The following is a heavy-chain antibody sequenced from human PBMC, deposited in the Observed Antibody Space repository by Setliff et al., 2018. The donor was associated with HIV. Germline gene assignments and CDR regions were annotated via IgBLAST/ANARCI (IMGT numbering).Heavy chain of an antibody. CDR2: IHTSGST. D-gene: IGHD3-9*01. V-gene: IGHV4-61*09. Sequence: PSETLSLTCGVSGGSISSRSYYWSWIRQPAGKGLEWIGHIHTSGSTDYSPSLKSRVTISVDTSKKQFSLKLSSVTAADTAVYYCARRDSYYYILTGRAFDAFDIWGQGTVVTVSS. CDR3: ARRDSYYYILTGRAFDAFDI. J-gene: IGHJ3*02. CDR1: GGSISSRSYY.